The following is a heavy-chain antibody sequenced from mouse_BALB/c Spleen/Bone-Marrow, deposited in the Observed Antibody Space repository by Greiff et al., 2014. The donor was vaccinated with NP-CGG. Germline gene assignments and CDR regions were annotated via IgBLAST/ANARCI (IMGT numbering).Heavy chain of an antibody. CDR3: ARLGRYDGFDY. Sequence: VKLVESGAELVRPGVSVKISCKGSGYTFTDYAMHWVKQSHAKSLEWIGVISTYYGDASYNQKFKGKATMTVDKSSSTAYMELARLTSEDSAIYYCARLGRYDGFDYWGQGTTLTVSS. V-gene: IGHV1S137*01. J-gene: IGHJ2*01. CDR1: GYTFTDYA. CDR2: ISTYYGDA. D-gene: IGHD2-14*01.